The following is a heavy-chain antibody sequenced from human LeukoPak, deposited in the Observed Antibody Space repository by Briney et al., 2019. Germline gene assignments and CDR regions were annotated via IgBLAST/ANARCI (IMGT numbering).Heavy chain of an antibody. CDR1: GGSISSSSYY. Sequence: SETLSLTCTVSGGSISSSSYYWGWIRQPPGKGLEWIGGIYYSGSTYYNPSLKSRVTISVDTSKNQFSLKLSSVTAADTAVYYCARRFGGRWIWYFDYWGQGTLVTVSS. CDR3: ARRFGGRWIWYFDY. D-gene: IGHD1-26*01. CDR2: IYYSGST. V-gene: IGHV4-39*01. J-gene: IGHJ4*02.